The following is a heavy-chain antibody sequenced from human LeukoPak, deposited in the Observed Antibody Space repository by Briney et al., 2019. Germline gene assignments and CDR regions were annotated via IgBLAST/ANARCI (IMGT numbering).Heavy chain of an antibody. Sequence: GGSLRLSCAASGFTFSSYAMSWVRQAPGKGLEWVSGISGSGDNTYYADSVKGRFTISRDNSKNTLYVQVNSLGTEDTAAYYCAKGSYCDSSGSFYFDYWGQGTLVTVSS. CDR3: AKGSYCDSSGSFYFDY. CDR2: ISGSGDNT. D-gene: IGHD3-22*01. J-gene: IGHJ4*02. CDR1: GFTFSSYA. V-gene: IGHV3-23*01.